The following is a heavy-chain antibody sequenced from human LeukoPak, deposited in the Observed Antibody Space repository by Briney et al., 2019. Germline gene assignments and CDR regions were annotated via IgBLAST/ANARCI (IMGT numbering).Heavy chain of an antibody. CDR2: VYSSGSF. V-gene: IGHV4-4*07. D-gene: IGHD5-24*01. CDR1: GGSISGYY. J-gene: IGHJ4*02. Sequence: SETLSLTCSVSGGSISGYYWTWVRQPARRGLEWIGRVYSSGSFYSNPYLESRVTISLDASNYKFSLKLTSVTAADTAVYYCARGTEMTKIAGHYSFDQWGRGTLVSVSS. CDR3: ARGTEMTKIAGHYSFDQ.